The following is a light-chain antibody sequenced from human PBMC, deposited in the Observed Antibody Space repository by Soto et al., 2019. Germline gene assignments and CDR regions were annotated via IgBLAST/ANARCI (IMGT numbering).Light chain of an antibody. CDR2: GAS. CDR3: QQYKKWPRT. Sequence: EVVMTQSPATLSVSPGESATLSCRASQSVSSNLAWYQQKPGQAPRLLIYGASSRATGIPARFSGSGSGTDFALTIFSLQSEDFAVYYCQQYKKWPRTFGQGTKVDMK. V-gene: IGKV3-15*01. J-gene: IGKJ1*01. CDR1: QSVSSN.